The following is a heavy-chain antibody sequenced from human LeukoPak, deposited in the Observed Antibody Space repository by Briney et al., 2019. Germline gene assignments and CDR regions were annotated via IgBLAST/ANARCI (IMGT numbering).Heavy chain of an antibody. Sequence: ASVKVSCKASGYTFTGYYMHWVRQAPGQGLEWMGWINPNSGGTNYAQKFQGRVTMTRDTSISTAYMELSRLRSDDTAVYYCARDQSYVGFGELILLPPSGYGMDVWGKGTTVTVSS. V-gene: IGHV1-2*02. CDR1: GYTFTGYY. CDR2: INPNSGGT. J-gene: IGHJ6*04. D-gene: IGHD3-10*01. CDR3: ARDQSYVGFGELILLPPSGYGMDV.